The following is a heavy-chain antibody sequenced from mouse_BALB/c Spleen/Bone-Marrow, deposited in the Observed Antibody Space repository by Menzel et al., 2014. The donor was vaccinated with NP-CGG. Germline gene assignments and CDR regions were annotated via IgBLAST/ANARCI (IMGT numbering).Heavy chain of an antibody. CDR2: IDPANGNT. CDR1: GFNIKDTY. Sequence: LVESGAELVKPGASVKLSCTASGFNIKDTYMHWVKQRPEQGLEWIGRIDPANGNTKYDPKFQGKATITADTSSNTAYLQLSSLTSEDTAVYFCARAYYGNYPYAMDYWGQGTSDTVSS. CDR3: ARAYYGNYPYAMDY. V-gene: IGHV14-3*02. J-gene: IGHJ4*01. D-gene: IGHD2-10*01.